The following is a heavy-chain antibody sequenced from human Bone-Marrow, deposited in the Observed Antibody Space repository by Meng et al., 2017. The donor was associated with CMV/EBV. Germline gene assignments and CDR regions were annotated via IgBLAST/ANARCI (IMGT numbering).Heavy chain of an antibody. J-gene: IGHJ4*02. D-gene: IGHD3-10*01. CDR2: IWYDGSNK. Sequence: GESLKISCAASGFSFSSYGMSWVRQAPGKGLEWVAVIWYDGSNKYYADSVKVRFTISRDNSKNTPYLQMNSLRAEDTAVYYCAKDYGSGSWYLDYWGQGTLVTVSS. CDR1: GFSFSSYG. V-gene: IGHV3-33*06. CDR3: AKDYGSGSWYLDY.